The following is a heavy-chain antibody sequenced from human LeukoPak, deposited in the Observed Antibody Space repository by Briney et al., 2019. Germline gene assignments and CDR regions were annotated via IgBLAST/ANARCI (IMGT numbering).Heavy chain of an antibody. CDR3: ARDDCGGDCYKGWYFDL. CDR1: GGSISSGGYY. D-gene: IGHD2-21*02. CDR2: IYYSGST. Sequence: SETLSLTCTVSGGSISSGGYYWSWIRQHPGKGLEWIGYIYYSGSTYYNPSLKSRVTISVDTSKNQFSLKLSSVTAADTAVYYCARDDCGGDCYKGWYFDLWGRGTLVTVSS. V-gene: IGHV4-31*03. J-gene: IGHJ2*01.